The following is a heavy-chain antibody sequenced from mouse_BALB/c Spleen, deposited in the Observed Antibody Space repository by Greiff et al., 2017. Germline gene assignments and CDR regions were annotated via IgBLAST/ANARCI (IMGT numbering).Heavy chain of an antibody. CDR2: ISYSGST. J-gene: IGHJ3*01. CDR3: ARRDYGGFAY. D-gene: IGHD1-2*01. CDR1: GDSITSGY. V-gene: IGHV3-8*02. Sequence: EVKLMESGPSLVKPSQTLSLTCSVTGDSITSGYWNWIRKFPGNKLEYMGYISYSGSTYYNPSLKSRISITRDTSKNQYYLQLNSVTTEDTATYYCARRDYGGFAYWGQGTLVTVSA.